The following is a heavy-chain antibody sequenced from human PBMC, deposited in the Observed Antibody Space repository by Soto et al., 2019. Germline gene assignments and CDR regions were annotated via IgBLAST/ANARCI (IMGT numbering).Heavy chain of an antibody. CDR1: GDSISSYH. CDR3: AREPRSYYYYGMDV. Sequence: PSETLSLTCTVSGDSISSYHWSWIRQPPGKGLEWIGYIYYSGSTNYNPSLKSPVTISVDTSKNQFSLKLSSVTAADTAVYYCAREPRSYYYYGMDVWGQGTTVTVSS. J-gene: IGHJ6*02. CDR2: IYYSGST. D-gene: IGHD2-15*01. V-gene: IGHV4-59*01.